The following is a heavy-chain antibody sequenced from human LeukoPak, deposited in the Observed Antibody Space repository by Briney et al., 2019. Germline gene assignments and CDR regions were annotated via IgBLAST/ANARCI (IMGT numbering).Heavy chain of an antibody. V-gene: IGHV3-30-3*01. J-gene: IGHJ4*02. CDR2: ISYDGSNK. Sequence: PGGSLRLSCAASGFTFSSYAMHWVRQAPGKGLEWVAVISYDGSNKYYADSVKGRFTISRDNSKNTLYLQMNSLRAEDTAMYYCARVTAMDYWGQGTLVTVSS. CDR3: ARVTAMDY. CDR1: GFTFSSYA. D-gene: IGHD4-23*01.